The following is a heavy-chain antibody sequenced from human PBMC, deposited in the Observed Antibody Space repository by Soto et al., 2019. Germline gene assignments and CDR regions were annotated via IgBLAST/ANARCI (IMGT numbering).Heavy chain of an antibody. CDR2: INHSGST. Sequence: SETLSLTCAVCGGSFSGYYWSWIRQPPGKGLEWIGEINHSGSTNYNPSLKSRVTISVDTSKNQFSLKLSSVTAADTAVYYCARGRGAARTHYYYYYYYMDVWGKGTTVTVSS. V-gene: IGHV4-34*01. J-gene: IGHJ6*03. CDR1: GGSFSGYY. D-gene: IGHD6-6*01. CDR3: ARGRGAARTHYYYYYYYMDV.